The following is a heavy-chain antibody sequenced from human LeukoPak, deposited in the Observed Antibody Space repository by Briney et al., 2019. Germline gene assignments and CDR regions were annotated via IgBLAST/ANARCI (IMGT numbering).Heavy chain of an antibody. CDR1: GFTFSDYY. CDR3: ARSGILYALDN. CDR2: ISSTASSI. D-gene: IGHD2-8*01. Sequence: GGSLRLSCTASGFTFSDYYMTWIRQAPGKGLDWLSHISSTASSISYANSVKGRFTISRDNAKDSLYLEMNSLRVEDTAVYYCARSGILYALDNWGQGTLVTVSS. J-gene: IGHJ4*02. V-gene: IGHV3-11*04.